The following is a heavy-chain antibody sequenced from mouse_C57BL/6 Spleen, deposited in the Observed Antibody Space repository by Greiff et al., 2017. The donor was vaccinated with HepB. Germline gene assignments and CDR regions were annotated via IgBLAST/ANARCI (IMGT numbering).Heavy chain of an antibody. J-gene: IGHJ4*01. D-gene: IGHD3-3*01. V-gene: IGHV1-56*01. CDR2: ILPGSGST. Sequence: VQLQQSGPELVRPGASVKISCKAPGYTFTSHWMQWVRQRPGQGLEWIGEILPGSGSTYYNEKFKGKATLTVDTSSSTAYMQLSSLTSEDSAVYCCASGDSNRYCAIDDWGQGTSVTVSS. CDR1: GYTFTSHW. CDR3: ASGDSNRYCAIDD.